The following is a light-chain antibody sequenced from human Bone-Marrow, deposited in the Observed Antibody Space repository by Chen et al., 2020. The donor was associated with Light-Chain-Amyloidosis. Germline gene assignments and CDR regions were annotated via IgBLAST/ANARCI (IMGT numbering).Light chain of an antibody. CDR2: LGS. V-gene: IGKV2-28*01. Sequence: DIVMTQSPLSLPVTPGEPASISCRSSQSLLHGNGDNYLDWYLQKPGQSPQLLIYLGSNRASGVPDRFSGSGSGTDFTLRISRVEAEDVGVYYCMQGLQNPNTFGQGTKLEIK. CDR1: QSLLHGNGDNY. J-gene: IGKJ2*01. CDR3: MQGLQNPNT.